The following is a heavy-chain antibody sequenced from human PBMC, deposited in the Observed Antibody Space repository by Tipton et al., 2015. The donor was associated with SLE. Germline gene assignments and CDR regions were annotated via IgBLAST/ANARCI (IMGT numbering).Heavy chain of an antibody. V-gene: IGHV4-34*01. J-gene: IGHJ6*02. CDR3: ARGRYFDSTGFRSQHWFFGMDV. CDR2: INHSGNI. Sequence: TLSLTCTVSGGSISSYYWSWIRQPPGKGLEWIGAINHSGNIDYNPSLKSRVTISVDTSRSHFSLSLRSVTAADTAVYFCARGRYFDSTGFRSQHWFFGMDVWGQGTTVTVSS. CDR1: GGSISSYY. D-gene: IGHD3-22*01.